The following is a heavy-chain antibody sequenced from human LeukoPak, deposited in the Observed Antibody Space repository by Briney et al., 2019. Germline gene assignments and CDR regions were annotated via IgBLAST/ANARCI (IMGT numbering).Heavy chain of an antibody. Sequence: PGGSLRLSCAASGFIFSSFAMSWVRQAPGKGLEWVSGITGSGGRTYYADFVKGRFTISRDNSKNMLYLQMNSLRVEDTAVYYCAKDPKYSHGIGWFDPWGQGTLVTVSS. CDR2: ITGSGGRT. V-gene: IGHV3-23*01. CDR3: AKDPKYSHGIGWFDP. D-gene: IGHD4-11*01. CDR1: GFIFSSFA. J-gene: IGHJ5*02.